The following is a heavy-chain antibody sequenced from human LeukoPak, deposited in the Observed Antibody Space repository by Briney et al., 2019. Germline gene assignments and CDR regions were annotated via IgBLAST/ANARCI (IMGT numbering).Heavy chain of an antibody. V-gene: IGHV4-34*01. CDR2: INHSGST. Sequence: SETLSLTCAVYGGSFSGYYWSWIRQPPGKGLEWVGEINHSGSTNYNPSLKSRVTISVDTSKNQFSLKLSSVTAADTAVYYCASAETMARGVSGYWGQGTLVTVSS. CDR1: GGSFSGYY. CDR3: ASAETMARGVSGY. D-gene: IGHD3-10*01. J-gene: IGHJ4*02.